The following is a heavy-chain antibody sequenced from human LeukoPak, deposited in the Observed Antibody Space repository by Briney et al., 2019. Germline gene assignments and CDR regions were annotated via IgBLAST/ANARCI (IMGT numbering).Heavy chain of an antibody. D-gene: IGHD6-19*01. CDR2: IYTSGST. Sequence: PSETLSLTCTVSGGSISSGSYYWSWIRQPAGKGLEWIGRIYTSGSTNYNPSLKSRVTISVDTSKNQFSLKLSTVTAADTAVYYCARDSALYSSGRLFDYWGQGTLVTVSS. CDR3: ARDSALYSSGRLFDY. V-gene: IGHV4-61*02. J-gene: IGHJ4*02. CDR1: GGSISSGSYY.